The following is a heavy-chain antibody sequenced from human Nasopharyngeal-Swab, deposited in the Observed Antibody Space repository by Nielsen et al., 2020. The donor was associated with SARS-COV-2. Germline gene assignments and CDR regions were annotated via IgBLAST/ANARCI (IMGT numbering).Heavy chain of an antibody. D-gene: IGHD3-22*01. CDR3: ARDSSGYWYFDL. CDR2: IGTAGDT. J-gene: IGHJ2*01. Sequence: GESLKLSCAASGFTFSSYDMHWVRQATGKGLEWVSAIGTAGDTYYPGSVKGRFTISRENAKNSLYLQMNSLRAGDTAVYYCARDSSGYWYFDLWGRGTLVTVSS. CDR1: GFTFSSYD. V-gene: IGHV3-13*01.